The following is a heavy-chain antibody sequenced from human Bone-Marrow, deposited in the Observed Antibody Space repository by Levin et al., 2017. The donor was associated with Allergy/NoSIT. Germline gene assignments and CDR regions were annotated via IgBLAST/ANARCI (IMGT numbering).Heavy chain of an antibody. J-gene: IGHJ4*02. D-gene: IGHD4-17*01. CDR3: AKDDSGDDYFDL. CDR2: ISLSGSPR. V-gene: IGHV3-48*04. CDR1: GFTVTSFS. Sequence: SCAASGFTVTSFSMNWVRQAPGKGLEWISYISLSGSPRYYADSVKGRFTISRDTAKNSVVLQMNSLRVEDTGVYYCAKDDSGDDYFDLWGQGTVVTVSS.